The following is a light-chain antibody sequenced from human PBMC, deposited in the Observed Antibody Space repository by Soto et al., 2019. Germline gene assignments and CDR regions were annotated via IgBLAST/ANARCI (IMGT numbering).Light chain of an antibody. J-gene: IGKJ1*01. CDR1: QSSSSS. CDR3: QQHGSFSVT. V-gene: IGKV1-5*01. Sequence: DMRMTKSHSTLFASVGERVTFTCGASQSSSSSLSGYQQKPGRAPKLLIYDYSSLESGVPSRFCGSGSGTEFRLTIITRQPDDFATYYCQQHGSFSVTFGQGTKVDIK. CDR2: DYS.